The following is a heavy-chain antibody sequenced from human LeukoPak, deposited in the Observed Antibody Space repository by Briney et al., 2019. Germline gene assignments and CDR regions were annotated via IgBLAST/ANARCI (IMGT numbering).Heavy chain of an antibody. Sequence: GGSLRLSCAASGFTFSSYAMHWVRQAPGKGLEWVAVISYDGSNKYYADSVKGRFTISRDNSKNTLYLQMNSLRAEDTAVYYCAKRTYSSGPWVIDYWGQGTLVTVSS. CDR1: GFTFSSYA. CDR3: AKRTYSSGPWVIDY. J-gene: IGHJ4*02. D-gene: IGHD6-19*01. CDR2: ISYDGSNK. V-gene: IGHV3-30-3*02.